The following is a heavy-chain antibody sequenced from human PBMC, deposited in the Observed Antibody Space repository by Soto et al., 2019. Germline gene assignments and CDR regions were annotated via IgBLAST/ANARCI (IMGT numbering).Heavy chain of an antibody. CDR2: IIPVLDLS. J-gene: IGHJ2*01. CDR1: GGTFTDYT. Sequence: QVQLVQSGAEVKKPGSSVKVSCKASGGTFTDYTITWVRQALGQGLEWMGRIIPVLDLSNYAQKFQGRVTITADKSTTTSYMELSGLTSEDTAVYYCAKKLGPSAFDLWGRGTLVTVSS. D-gene: IGHD1-26*01. V-gene: IGHV1-69*02. CDR3: AKKLGPSAFDL.